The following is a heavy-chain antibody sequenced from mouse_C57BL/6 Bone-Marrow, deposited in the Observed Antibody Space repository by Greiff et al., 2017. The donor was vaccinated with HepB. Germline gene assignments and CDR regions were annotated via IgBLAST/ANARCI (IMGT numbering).Heavy chain of an antibody. J-gene: IGHJ4*01. CDR3: AKNGGSSYCYAMDY. CDR1: GFSLTSYG. D-gene: IGHD1-1*01. CDR2: IWRGGST. Sequence: VKLQQSGPGLVQPSQSLSITCTVSGFSLTSYGVHWVRQSPGKGLEWLGVIWRGGSTDYNAAFMSRLSITKDNSKSQVFFKMNSLQADDTAIHYCAKNGGSSYCYAMDYWGQGTSVTVSS. V-gene: IGHV2-5*01.